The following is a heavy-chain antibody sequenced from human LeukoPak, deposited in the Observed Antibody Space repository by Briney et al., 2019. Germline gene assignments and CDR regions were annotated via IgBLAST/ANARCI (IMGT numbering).Heavy chain of an antibody. CDR2: IIPIFGTA. CDR3: ARAWVGCSSTSCYPNWFDP. CDR1: GGTFSSYA. V-gene: IGHV1-69*05. Sequence: GSSVKVSCKASGGTFSSYAISWVRQAPGQGLEWMGGIIPIFGTANYAQKFQGRVTITTDESTSTAYMELSSLRSEDTAVYYCARAWVGCSSTSCYPNWFDPWGQGTLVTVSS. J-gene: IGHJ5*02. D-gene: IGHD2-2*01.